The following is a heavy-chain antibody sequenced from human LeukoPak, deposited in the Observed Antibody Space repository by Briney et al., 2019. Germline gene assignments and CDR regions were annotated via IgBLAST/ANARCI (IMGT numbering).Heavy chain of an antibody. CDR3: ARRAYYDFWSAQDYGMDV. CDR1: GGSISSHY. V-gene: IGHV4-59*08. D-gene: IGHD3-3*01. Sequence: SETLSLTCTVSGGSISSHYWSWIRQPPGKGLEWIGYIYYSGSTNYNPSLKGRVTILVDMSKNQFSLKLSSVTAADTAVYYCARRAYYDFWSAQDYGMDVWGQGTTVTVSS. CDR2: IYYSGST. J-gene: IGHJ6*02.